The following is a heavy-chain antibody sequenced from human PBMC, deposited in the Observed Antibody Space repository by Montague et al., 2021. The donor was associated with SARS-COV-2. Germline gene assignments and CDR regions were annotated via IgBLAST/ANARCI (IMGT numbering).Heavy chain of an antibody. CDR2: ISYDGSNK. Sequence: SLRLSCAASGFTFSSYVMHWVRQAPGKGLEWVAVISYDGSNKYYADSVKGRFTISRDNSKNTLYLQMNSLRAEDTAVYYCARGASGSYYSAFDYWGQGTLVTVSS. CDR1: GFTFSSYV. D-gene: IGHD1-26*01. J-gene: IGHJ4*02. CDR3: ARGASGSYYSAFDY. V-gene: IGHV3-30-3*01.